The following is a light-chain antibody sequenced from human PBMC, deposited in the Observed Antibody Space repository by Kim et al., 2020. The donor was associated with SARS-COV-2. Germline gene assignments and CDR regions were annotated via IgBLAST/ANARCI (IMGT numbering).Light chain of an antibody. CDR1: SSDVGSYNL. J-gene: IGLJ2*01. Sequence: GQSITIACAGTSSDVGSYNLVSWYQHQPGKAPKLMIYEVRKRPSGVSNRFSGSKSGNTASLTISGLQAEDEADYYCCSYAGSSTYVFGGGTQLTVL. V-gene: IGLV2-23*02. CDR2: EVR. CDR3: CSYAGSSTYV.